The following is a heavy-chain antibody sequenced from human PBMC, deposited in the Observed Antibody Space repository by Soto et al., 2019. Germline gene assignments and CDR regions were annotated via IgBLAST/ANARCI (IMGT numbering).Heavy chain of an antibody. CDR2: ISSGSKTI. J-gene: IGHJ4*02. V-gene: IGHV3-48*02. CDR1: GFTFSGYS. Sequence: GGSLRLSCAAAGFTFSGYSVNWVRQAPGKGLEWVSYISSGSKTIYYAESVKGRFTVSRDNARNSQYLQMNSLRDEDTAVYYCVREDILGVRSFDYWGQGTLVTVSS. D-gene: IGHD3-9*01. CDR3: VREDILGVRSFDY.